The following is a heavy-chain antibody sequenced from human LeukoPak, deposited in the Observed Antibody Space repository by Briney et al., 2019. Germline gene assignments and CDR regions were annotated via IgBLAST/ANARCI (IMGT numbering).Heavy chain of an antibody. D-gene: IGHD5-12*01. CDR2: IYYSGST. CDR3: ARANSGPFDY. V-gene: IGHV4-59*01. CDR1: GGSISSYY. Sequence: SETLSLTCTVPGGSISSYYWSWIRQPPGKGLECIGYIYYSGSTNYNPSLKSRVTISVDTSKNQFSLKLSSVTAADTAVYYCARANSGPFDYWGRGTLVTVSS. J-gene: IGHJ4*02.